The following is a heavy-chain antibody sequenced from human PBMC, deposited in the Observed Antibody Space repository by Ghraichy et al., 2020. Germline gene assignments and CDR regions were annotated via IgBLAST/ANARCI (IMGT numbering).Heavy chain of an antibody. Sequence: ASVKVSCKVSGYTLTELSMHWVRQAPGKGLEWMGGFDPEDGETIYAQKFQGRVTMTEDTSTDTAYMELSSLRSEDTAVYYCATQRRGYSGYDAWHFDYWGQGTLVTVSS. CDR1: GYTLTELS. D-gene: IGHD5-12*01. J-gene: IGHJ4*02. CDR3: ATQRRGYSGYDAWHFDY. V-gene: IGHV1-24*01. CDR2: FDPEDGET.